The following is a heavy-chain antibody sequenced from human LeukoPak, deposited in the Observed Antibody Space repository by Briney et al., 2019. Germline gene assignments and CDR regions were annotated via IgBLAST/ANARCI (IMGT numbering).Heavy chain of an antibody. CDR3: ARGRGSLYGMDV. CDR2: INHSGST. D-gene: IGHD3-10*01. V-gene: IGHV4-34*01. J-gene: IGHJ6*02. Sequence: SETLSLTCAVYGGSFSGYYWCWIRQPPGKGLEWIGEINHSGSTNYNPSLKSRVTISVDTSKNQFSLKLSSVTAADTAVYYCARGRGSLYGMDVWGQGTTVTVSS. CDR1: GGSFSGYY.